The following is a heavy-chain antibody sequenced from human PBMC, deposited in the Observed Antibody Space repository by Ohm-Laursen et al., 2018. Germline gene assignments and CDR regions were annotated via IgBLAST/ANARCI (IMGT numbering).Heavy chain of an antibody. D-gene: IGHD3-16*01. J-gene: IGHJ4*02. CDR3: AKGGGAEFDH. V-gene: IGHV3-11*01. CDR2: ISTGGSIT. CDR1: GFTFSDYS. Sequence: SLRLSCAASGFTFSDYSMTWIRQAPGKGLECISYISTGGSITYYADSVKGRFTISRDNSWNTVYVQMNSLRAEDTAVYYCAKGGGAEFDHWGQGTLVTVSS.